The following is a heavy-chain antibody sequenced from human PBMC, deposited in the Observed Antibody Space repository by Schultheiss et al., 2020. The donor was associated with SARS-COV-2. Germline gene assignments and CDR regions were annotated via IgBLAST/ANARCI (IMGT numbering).Heavy chain of an antibody. CDR1: GESFSGFS. CDR3: SRGRTSVIPSPVLGLGPHYFSYYMDV. J-gene: IGHJ6*03. V-gene: IGHV4-34*01. CDR2: VSHSGGT. D-gene: IGHD6-19*01. Sequence: SETLSLTCAVFGESFSGFSWTWIRQSPGKGLEWIGQVSHSGGTHFNPSLKRRLTISIDTSKRQFSLRLTSVTAADTAIYYCSRGRTSVIPSPVLGLGPHYFSYYMDVWGKEAAVTVSS.